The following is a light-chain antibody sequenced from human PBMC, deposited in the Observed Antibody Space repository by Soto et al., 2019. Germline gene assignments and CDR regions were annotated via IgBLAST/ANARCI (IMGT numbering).Light chain of an antibody. J-gene: IGKJ2*01. CDR1: ESISRDY. Sequence: EIVLTQSPGTLSLSPGQRATLSCRASESISRDYLAWYQQRLGQAPRLLIYGASSGATGIPDRFSGSGSGTDFTLTISRLEPDDFAIYYCQQYGGVPYTFGQGTKLEIK. V-gene: IGKV3-20*01. CDR2: GAS. CDR3: QQYGGVPYT.